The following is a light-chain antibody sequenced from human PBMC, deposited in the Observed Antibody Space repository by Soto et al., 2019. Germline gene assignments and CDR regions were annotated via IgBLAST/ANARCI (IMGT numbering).Light chain of an antibody. CDR2: AAS. V-gene: IGKV1-17*01. CDR3: LQHDSYPVT. CDR1: QAIGND. J-gene: IGKJ4*01. Sequence: IQMTQSLSSLSASVGDRVTITCRASQAIGNDLGWYQQKPRKAPKRLIYAASSLQSGVPSRFSGSGSGTEFTLTISSLQPEDSATYFCLQHDSYPVTFGGGTRVEIK.